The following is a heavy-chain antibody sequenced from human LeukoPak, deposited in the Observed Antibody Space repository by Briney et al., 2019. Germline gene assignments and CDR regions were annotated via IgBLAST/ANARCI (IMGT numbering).Heavy chain of an antibody. CDR2: ISSSSSYI. D-gene: IGHD6-19*01. J-gene: IGHJ4*02. CDR1: GFTFSSYS. CDR3: ARDRRLYSSGVYFDY. V-gene: IGHV3-21*01. Sequence: GALRLSCAASGFTFSSYSMNWVRQAPGKGLEWVSSISSSSSYIYYADSVKGRFTISRDNAKNSLYLQMNSLRAEDTAVYYCARDRRLYSSGVYFDYWGQGTLVTVSS.